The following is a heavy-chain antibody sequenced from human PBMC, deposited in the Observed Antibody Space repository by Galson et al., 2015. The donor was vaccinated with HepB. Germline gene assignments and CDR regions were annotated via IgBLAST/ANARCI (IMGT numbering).Heavy chain of an antibody. Sequence: SVKVSCKASGGTFSSYAISWVRQAPGQGLEWMGGIIPIFGTANYAQKFQGRVTITADESTSTAYMELSSLRSEDTAVYYCASRGTFSYDSSGYPDAFDIWGQGTMVTVSS. J-gene: IGHJ3*02. CDR3: ASRGTFSYDSSGYPDAFDI. CDR2: IIPIFGTA. CDR1: GGTFSSYA. D-gene: IGHD3-22*01. V-gene: IGHV1-69*13.